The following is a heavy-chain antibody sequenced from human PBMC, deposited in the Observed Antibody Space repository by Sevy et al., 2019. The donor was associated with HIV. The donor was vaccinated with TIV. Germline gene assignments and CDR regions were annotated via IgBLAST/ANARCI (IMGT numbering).Heavy chain of an antibody. CDR2: IRGDGIDK. CDR1: EFTFSTTW. V-gene: IGHV3-7*01. J-gene: IGHJ4*02. Sequence: GGSQRLSCAASEFTFSTTWMNWVRQAPGKGLEWVANIRGDGIDKHYVDSVEGRFTISRDNAKNFLFLQMNSLRVEDTAVYYCAHETFGRFESWGQGTLVTVSS. CDR3: AHETFGRFES. D-gene: IGHD3-16*01.